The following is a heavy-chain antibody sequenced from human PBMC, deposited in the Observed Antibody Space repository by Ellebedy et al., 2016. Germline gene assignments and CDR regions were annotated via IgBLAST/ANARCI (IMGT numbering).Heavy chain of an antibody. CDR3: ARVEWVVPAATGWFDP. Sequence: SETLSLXXTVSGGSISSSSYYWGWLRQPPGKGLEWIGSTYYSGSTYYNPSLKSRVTISVDTSKNQFSLKLSSVTAADTAVYYCARVEWVVPAATGWFDPWGQGTLVTVSS. D-gene: IGHD2-2*01. CDR1: GGSISSSSYY. J-gene: IGHJ5*02. CDR2: TYYSGST. V-gene: IGHV4-39*01.